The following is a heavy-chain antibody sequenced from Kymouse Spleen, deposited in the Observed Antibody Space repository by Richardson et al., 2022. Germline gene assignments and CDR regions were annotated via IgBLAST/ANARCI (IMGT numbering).Heavy chain of an antibody. D-gene: IGHD3-3*01. J-gene: IGHJ6*02. CDR2: TYYRSKWYN. CDR1: GDSVSSNSAA. CDR3: ARDQYDFWSGYYGGYYYYYGMDV. V-gene: IGHV6-1*01. Sequence: QVQLQQSGPGLVKPSQTLSLTCAISGDSVSSNSAAWNWIRQSPSRGLEWLGRTYYRSKWYNDYAVSVKSRITINPDTSKNQFSLQLNSVTPEDTAVYYCARDQYDFWSGYYGGYYYYYGMDVWGQGTTVTVSS.